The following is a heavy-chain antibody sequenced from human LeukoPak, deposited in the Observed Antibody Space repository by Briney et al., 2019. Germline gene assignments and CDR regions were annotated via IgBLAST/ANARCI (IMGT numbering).Heavy chain of an antibody. CDR1: GGSISSGSYY. CDR2: IYTSGST. D-gene: IGHD3/OR15-3a*01. J-gene: IGHJ4*02. V-gene: IGHV4-61*02. CDR3: ARGRLDAQLYFDY. Sequence: PSQTLSLTCTVSGGSISSGSYYWSWIRQPAGKGLEWIGRIYTSGSTNYNPSLKSRVTISVDTSKNQFSLKLSSVTAADTAVYYCARGRLDAQLYFDYWGQGTLVTVSS.